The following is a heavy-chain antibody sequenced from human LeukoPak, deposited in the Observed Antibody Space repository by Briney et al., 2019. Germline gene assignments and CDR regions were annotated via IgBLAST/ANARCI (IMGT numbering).Heavy chain of an antibody. CDR2: INTDGSST. CDR3: ARGIAGAWGFDY. D-gene: IGHD6-13*01. CDR1: GFTFSSSW. J-gene: IGHJ4*02. V-gene: IGHV3-74*01. Sequence: GGSLRLSCAASGFTFSSSWMHWVRQAPGKGLVWVSHINTDGSSTSHADSVKGRFTISRDNAKNTLYLQMNSLRAEDTAVYYCARGIAGAWGFDYWGLGTLVTVSS.